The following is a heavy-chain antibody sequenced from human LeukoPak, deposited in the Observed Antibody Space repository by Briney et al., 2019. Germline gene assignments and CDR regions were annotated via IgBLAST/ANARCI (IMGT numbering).Heavy chain of an antibody. CDR3: AREPNAFDI. Sequence: GGSLRLSCAVSVFTFSHSEMNWVRQAPGKGLEWISYINSIGSTIYYADSVKGRFTISRDNAKNSLYLQMNSLRAEDTAVYCCAREPNAFDIWGQGTMVTVSS. CDR2: INSIGSTI. CDR1: VFTFSHSE. J-gene: IGHJ3*02. V-gene: IGHV3-48*03.